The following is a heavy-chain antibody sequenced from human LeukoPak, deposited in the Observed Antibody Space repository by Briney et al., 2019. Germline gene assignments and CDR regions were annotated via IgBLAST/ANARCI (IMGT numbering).Heavy chain of an antibody. CDR1: GFSFSTFG. J-gene: IGHJ4*02. Sequence: HPGGSLRLSCAASGFSFSTFGMHWVRQAPGKGLEWVAMIWYDGSRQHYGDSVKGRFTISRDTSKNTLYLQMNSLRAEDTAVYYCARETPYYYDSSGYYLGEIAGQHYFDYWGQGTLVTVSS. CDR2: IWYDGSRQ. CDR3: ARETPYYYDSSGYYLGEIAGQHYFDY. V-gene: IGHV3-33*01. D-gene: IGHD3-22*01.